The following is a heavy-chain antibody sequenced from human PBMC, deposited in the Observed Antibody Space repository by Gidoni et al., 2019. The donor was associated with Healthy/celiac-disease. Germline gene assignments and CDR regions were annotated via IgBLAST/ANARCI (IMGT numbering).Heavy chain of an antibody. D-gene: IGHD3-16*02. Sequence: SGFTFSSYSMNWVRQAPGKGLEWVSYISSSSSTIYYADSVKGRFTISRDNAKNSLYLQMNSLRAEDTAVYYCARDAYDYVWGSYRYFDYWGQGTLVTVSS. V-gene: IGHV3-48*04. CDR1: GFTFSSYS. CDR2: ISSSSSTI. CDR3: ARDAYDYVWGSYRYFDY. J-gene: IGHJ4*02.